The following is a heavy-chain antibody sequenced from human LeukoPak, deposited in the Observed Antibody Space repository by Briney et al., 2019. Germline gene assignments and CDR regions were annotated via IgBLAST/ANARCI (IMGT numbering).Heavy chain of an antibody. CDR3: ARMMTPRLYYDSSGYYYGAFDI. J-gene: IGHJ3*02. D-gene: IGHD3-22*01. Sequence: EASVKVSCKASGYTFTGYYMHWVRQAPGQGLEWMGWISGYNGHTNYAQKLQGRVTMTTDTSTSTAYMELWSLRSDDTAMYYCARMMTPRLYYDSSGYYYGAFDIWGQGTMVTVSS. CDR1: GYTFTGYY. CDR2: ISGYNGHT. V-gene: IGHV1-18*04.